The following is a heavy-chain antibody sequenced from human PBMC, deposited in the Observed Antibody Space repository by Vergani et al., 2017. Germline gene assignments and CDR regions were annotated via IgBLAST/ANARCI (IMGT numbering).Heavy chain of an antibody. V-gene: IGHV3-11*04. CDR1: VFTFSDYY. J-gene: IGHJ3*02. CDR3: ARDRGEAGTVVLDAFDI. Sequence: VQLVESGGGLVQPGGSLRLSCAASVFTFSDYYMSWIRQAPGKGLEWGSYISSSGSTIYYADSVKGRFTISRDNAKNSLYLQMNSLRAEDTAVYYCARDRGEAGTVVLDAFDIWGQGTMVTVSS. CDR2: ISSSGSTI. D-gene: IGHD3-16*01.